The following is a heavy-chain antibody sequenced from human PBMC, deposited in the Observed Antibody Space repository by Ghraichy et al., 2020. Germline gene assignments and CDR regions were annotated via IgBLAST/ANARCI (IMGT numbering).Heavy chain of an antibody. V-gene: IGHV1-18*04. CDR3: ARAGDVWNYSNRQAYAFDI. CDR2: ISAYNGNT. Sequence: ASVKVSCKASGYTFTSYGISWVRQAPGQGLEWMGWISAYNGNTNYAQKLQGRVTMTTDTSTSTAYMELRSLRSDDTAVYYCARAGDVWNYSNRQAYAFDIWGQGTMVTVSS. D-gene: IGHD1-7*01. J-gene: IGHJ3*02. CDR1: GYTFTSYG.